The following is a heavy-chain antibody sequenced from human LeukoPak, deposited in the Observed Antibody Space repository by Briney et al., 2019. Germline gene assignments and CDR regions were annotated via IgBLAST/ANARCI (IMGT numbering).Heavy chain of an antibody. D-gene: IGHD5-12*01. J-gene: IGHJ4*02. V-gene: IGHV4-59*06. CDR3: ARDVVGMGGYGAYVGLPLDY. Sequence: SETLSLTCTVSGGSISSFYWSWIRQHPGKGLEWIGYIYYSGSTYYNPSLKSRVTISVDTSKNQFSLKLNSVTPEDTAVYYCARDVVGMGGYGAYVGLPLDYWDQGTLVTVSS. CDR1: GGSISSFY. CDR2: IYYSGST.